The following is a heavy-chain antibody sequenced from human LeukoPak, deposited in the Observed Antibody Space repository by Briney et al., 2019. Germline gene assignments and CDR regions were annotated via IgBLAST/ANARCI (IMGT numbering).Heavy chain of an antibody. Sequence: ASVKVSCKASGGTFSSYAISWVRQAPGQGLEWMGGIIPIFGTANYAQKFQGRVTITADESTSTAYMELSSLRSEDTAVYYCARGPGITMIATFDYWGQGTLVTVS. D-gene: IGHD3-22*01. CDR1: GGTFSSYA. CDR2: IIPIFGTA. CDR3: ARGPGITMIATFDY. V-gene: IGHV1-69*13. J-gene: IGHJ4*02.